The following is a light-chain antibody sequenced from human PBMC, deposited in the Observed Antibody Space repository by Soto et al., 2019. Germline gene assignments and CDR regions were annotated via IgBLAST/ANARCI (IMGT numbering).Light chain of an antibody. CDR1: SRDIGAYNL. CDR3: SAYTSRSTLV. Sequence: QSALTQPASVSGSPGQSITISCSGTSRDIGAYNLVSWYQQPPGKAPKLLIYEVRNRPSGISNRFSGSKSGTTASLTISSLLPEDEADYYCSAYTSRSTLVFGGGTQLTVL. CDR2: EVR. V-gene: IGLV2-14*01. J-gene: IGLJ2*01.